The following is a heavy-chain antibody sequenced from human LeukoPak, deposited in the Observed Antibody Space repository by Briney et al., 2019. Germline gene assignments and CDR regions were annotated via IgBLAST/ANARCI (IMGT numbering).Heavy chain of an antibody. D-gene: IGHD2-15*01. CDR3: ARDCIGCHGFDY. CDR2: VSAYGDNT. J-gene: IGHJ4*02. Sequence: ASVKVSCKASGYTFTNYGITWVRQAPGQGLEWMGWVSAYGDNTNYVQKIQGRGTMTRDTSTSTAYMELRSLRSDDTAVYYCARDCIGCHGFDYWGQGTLVTVSS. V-gene: IGHV1-18*01. CDR1: GYTFTNYG.